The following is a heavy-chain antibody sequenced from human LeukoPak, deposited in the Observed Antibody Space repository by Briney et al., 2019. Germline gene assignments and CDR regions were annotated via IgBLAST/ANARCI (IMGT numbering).Heavy chain of an antibody. V-gene: IGHV3-53*05. D-gene: IGHD2-2*01. CDR1: GFTVSSNY. J-gene: IGHJ5*02. CDR2: IYSGGST. Sequence: GGSLRLSCAASGFTVSSNYMSWVRQAPGKGLEWVSVIYSGGSTYYADSVKGRFTISRDNSKRTLYLQMSSLRIEDTAVYYCVRALGPTAVNNWFDLWGQGTVVTVFS. CDR3: VRALGPTAVNNWFDL.